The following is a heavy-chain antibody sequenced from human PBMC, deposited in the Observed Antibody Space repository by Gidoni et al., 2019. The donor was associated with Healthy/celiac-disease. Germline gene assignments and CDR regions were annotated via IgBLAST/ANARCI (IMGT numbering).Heavy chain of an antibody. V-gene: IGHV3-33*01. CDR3: ARDLVGAFDI. CDR2: IWYDGSNK. CDR1: GFTFSSYG. J-gene: IGHJ3*02. D-gene: IGHD2-15*01. Sequence: QVQLVESGGGVVQPGRSLRLSCAASGFTFSSYGMHWVRQAPGKGLEGVAVIWYDGSNKYYADSVKGRFTISRDNSKNTLYLQMNSLRAEDTAVYYCARDLVGAFDIWGQGTMVTVSS.